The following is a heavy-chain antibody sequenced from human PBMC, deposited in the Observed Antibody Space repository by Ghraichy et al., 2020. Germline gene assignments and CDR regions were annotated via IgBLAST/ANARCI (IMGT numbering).Heavy chain of an antibody. V-gene: IGHV4-39*01. D-gene: IGHD3-10*01. Sequence: SETLSLTCTVSGGSISSSSYYWGWIRQPPGKGLEWIGSIYYSGSTYYNPSLKSRVTISVDTSKNQFSLKLSSVTAADTAVYYCASHLRVRGGGFDYWGQGTLVTVSS. J-gene: IGHJ4*02. CDR2: IYYSGST. CDR3: ASHLRVRGGGFDY. CDR1: GGSISSSSYY.